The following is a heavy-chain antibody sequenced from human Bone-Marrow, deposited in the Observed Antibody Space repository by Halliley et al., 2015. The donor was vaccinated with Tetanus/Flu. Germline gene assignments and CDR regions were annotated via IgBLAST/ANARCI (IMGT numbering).Heavy chain of an antibody. Sequence: RQAPGKGLVWVSRINGDGSSTNSADSVKGRFPIARDNAKNTLYLQMNNLRTEDTAVYYCAKGVDVWGQGTTVTVSS. CDR3: AKGVDV. CDR2: INGDGSST. V-gene: IGHV3-74*01. J-gene: IGHJ6*02.